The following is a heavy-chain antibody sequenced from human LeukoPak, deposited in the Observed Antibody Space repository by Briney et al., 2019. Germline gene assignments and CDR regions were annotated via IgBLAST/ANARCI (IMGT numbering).Heavy chain of an antibody. Sequence: SETLSLTCTVSGGSISSSSYYWGWIRQPPGKGLEWIGSIYYSGSTYYNPSLKSRVTISVDTSKNQFSLKLSSVTAADTAVYYCGRRDIVATISFFDYWGQGTLVTVSS. CDR3: GRRDIVATISFFDY. CDR2: IYYSGST. J-gene: IGHJ4*02. CDR1: GGSISSSSYY. D-gene: IGHD5-12*01. V-gene: IGHV4-39*01.